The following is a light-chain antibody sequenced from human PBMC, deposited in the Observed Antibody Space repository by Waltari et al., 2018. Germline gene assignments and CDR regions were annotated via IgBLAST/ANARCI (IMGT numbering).Light chain of an antibody. CDR1: ALPTKY. CDR3: YSTDSSSFPL. CDR2: EDN. V-gene: IGLV3-10*01. Sequence: SHELTQPPSVSVSPGQTARITCSGDALPTKYIYWYQQKSGKAPVMLIYEDNKRPSGIPERFSGSSSGTLATLTVSGAVVEDEGDYYCYSTDSSSFPLFGGGTRLTVL. J-gene: IGLJ3*02.